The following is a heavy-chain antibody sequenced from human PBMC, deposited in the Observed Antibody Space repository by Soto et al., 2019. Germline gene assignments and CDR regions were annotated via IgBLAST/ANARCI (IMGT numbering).Heavy chain of an antibody. Sequence: QITLKESGPTLVKPTQTLTLTCTFSGFSLTTRGVGVGWIRQPPGKALEGLALIYRDDDKRYSPSLQSRLSITQDPSNNQVVLTMTNVHPVDTATYYCAHIPNYYQYDWFDPWGQGTLVSVSS. J-gene: IGHJ5*02. CDR1: GFSLTTRGVG. V-gene: IGHV2-5*02. CDR2: IYRDDDK. D-gene: IGHD3-16*01. CDR3: AHIPNYYQYDWFDP.